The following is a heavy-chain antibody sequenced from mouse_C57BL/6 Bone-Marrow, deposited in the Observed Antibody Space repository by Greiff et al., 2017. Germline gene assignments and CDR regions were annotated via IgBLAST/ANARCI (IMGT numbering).Heavy chain of an antibody. CDR2: INPSSGYT. D-gene: IGHD2-1*01. CDR3: ATYGKKDYFDY. J-gene: IGHJ2*01. Sequence: QVQLQQSGAELAKPGASVKLSCKASGYTFTSYWMHWVKQRPGKGLEWIGYINPSSGYTKYNQKFKDKATLTADKSSITAYMQLSSLTYEDSAVYYCATYGKKDYFDYWGQGTTLTVSS. CDR1: GYTFTSYW. V-gene: IGHV1-7*01.